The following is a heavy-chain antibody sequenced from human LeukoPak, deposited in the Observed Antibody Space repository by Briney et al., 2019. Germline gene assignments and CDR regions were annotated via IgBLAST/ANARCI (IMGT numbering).Heavy chain of an antibody. D-gene: IGHD5-12*01. CDR1: GFTFSSYS. J-gene: IGHJ4*02. CDR2: ISSSSSTM. Sequence: GGSLRLSCAASGFTFSSYSMNWVRQAPGKGLEWVSYISSSSSTMYYADSVKGPFTISRDNAKNSLYLQMNSLRAEDTAVYYCAREEVATIIDYWGQGTLVTVSS. CDR3: AREEVATIIDY. V-gene: IGHV3-48*01.